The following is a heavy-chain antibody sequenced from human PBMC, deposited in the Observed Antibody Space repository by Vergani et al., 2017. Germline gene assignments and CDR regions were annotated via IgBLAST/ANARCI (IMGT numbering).Heavy chain of an antibody. CDR1: GFSFSTYS. Sequence: EVQLQESGGGLVKPGGSLRVSCAASGFSFSTYSINWVRQAPGKGLEWVSSISGRSNYIYYADSLKGRFTISRDNSKNSVYLQMNSLRAEDTAIYYCATHQVGGDFRRGTPDVWGQGTVVTVSS. V-gene: IGHV3-21*06. CDR3: ATHQVGGDFRRGTPDV. CDR2: ISGRSNYI. J-gene: IGHJ3*01. D-gene: IGHD1-26*01.